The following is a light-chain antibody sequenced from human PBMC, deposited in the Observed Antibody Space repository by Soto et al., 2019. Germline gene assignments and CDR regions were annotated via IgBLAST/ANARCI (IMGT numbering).Light chain of an antibody. J-gene: IGKJ2*01. CDR3: QYYGDSPRYT. CDR1: QTVSGTY. Sequence: EIVLTQFPGTLSLSPGDTAALSCRASQTVSGTYIACYRQTPGQDPRLLIYGASRRATGIPERFSGRGSGTDFTLTISGLDPEDFVVYFCQYYGDSPRYTFGQGTKLEMK. V-gene: IGKV3-20*01. CDR2: GAS.